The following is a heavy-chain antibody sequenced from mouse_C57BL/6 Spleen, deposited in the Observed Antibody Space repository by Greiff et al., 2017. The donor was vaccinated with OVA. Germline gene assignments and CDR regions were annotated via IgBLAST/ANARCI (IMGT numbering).Heavy chain of an antibody. Sequence: EVQLQQSGAELVRPGASVKLSCTASGFNIKDDYMHWVKQRPEQGLEWIGWIDPENGDTEYASKFQGQATITADTSSNTAYLQLSSLTSEDTAVYYCTSPRNYVDYWGQGTTLTVSS. CDR2: IDPENGDT. CDR1: GFNIKDDY. CDR3: TSPRNYVDY. J-gene: IGHJ2*01. V-gene: IGHV14-4*01.